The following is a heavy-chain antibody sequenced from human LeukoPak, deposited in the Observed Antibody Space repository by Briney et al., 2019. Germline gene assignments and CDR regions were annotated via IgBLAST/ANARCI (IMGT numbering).Heavy chain of an antibody. V-gene: IGHV1-69*13. CDR3: ARVALYYDILTGEFDP. J-gene: IGHJ5*02. D-gene: IGHD3-9*01. Sequence: SVNVSCKASGYTFTGYFMHWVQQAPGLGLEWMGGIIPIFGTANYAQKFQGRVTITADESTSTAYMELSSLRSEDTAVYYCARVALYYDILTGEFDPWGQGALVPVSS. CDR2: IIPIFGTA. CDR1: GYTFTGYF.